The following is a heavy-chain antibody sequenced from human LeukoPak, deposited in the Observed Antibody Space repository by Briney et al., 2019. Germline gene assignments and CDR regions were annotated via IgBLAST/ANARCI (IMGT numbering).Heavy chain of an antibody. CDR1: GGTFSSYA. J-gene: IGHJ4*02. Sequence: ASVKVSCKASGGTFSSYAISWVRQAPGQGLEWMGRIIPIFGTTNYAQKFQGRVTITTDESTSTAYMELSSLRSEDTAVYYCARGEYYYDSSGYEFDYWGQGTLVTVSS. CDR3: ARGEYYYDSSGYEFDY. D-gene: IGHD3-22*01. CDR2: IIPIFGTT. V-gene: IGHV1-69*05.